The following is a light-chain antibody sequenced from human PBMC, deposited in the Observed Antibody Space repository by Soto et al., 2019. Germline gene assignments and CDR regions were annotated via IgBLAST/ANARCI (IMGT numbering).Light chain of an antibody. CDR1: QSVSSN. Sequence: EIVRTQSPATLSVSPGERATLSCRASQSVSSNLAWYQQKPGQAPRLLIYGASTRAPGIPARFSGSGSGTEFTLTISSLKSEDFAVYYCQQYNNWPPWTFGQGTKVELK. CDR3: QQYNNWPPWT. CDR2: GAS. J-gene: IGKJ1*01. V-gene: IGKV3-15*01.